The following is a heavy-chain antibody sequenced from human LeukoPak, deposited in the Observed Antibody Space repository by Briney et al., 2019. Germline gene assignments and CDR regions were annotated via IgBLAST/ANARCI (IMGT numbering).Heavy chain of an antibody. D-gene: IGHD3-9*01. CDR2: ITGSDGTT. J-gene: IGHJ4*02. CDR1: GFTFSNYA. CDR3: AKWGDYDILTGYYVSDY. V-gene: IGHV3-23*01. Sequence: GRSMRLSCAASGFTFSNYAMSWVSQAPGKGLEWVSAITGSDGTTYYADSVKGRFTISRDNSKNTLYLQMNSLRAEDTAVYYCAKWGDYDILTGYYVSDYWGQGTLVTVSS.